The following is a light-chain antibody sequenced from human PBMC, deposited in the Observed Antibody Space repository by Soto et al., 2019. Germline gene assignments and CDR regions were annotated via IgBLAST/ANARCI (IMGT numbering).Light chain of an antibody. J-gene: IGKJ5*01. V-gene: IGKV3-20*01. CDR3: QQYDDSIT. CDR2: GAS. CDR1: QSVGSSY. Sequence: EIVLTQSPDTLSLSPGDSATLSCRASQSVGSSYLAWYQQKPGRAPRLLIYGASNRATGIPDRFSGSGSGTDFILTISRLEPEDFAVFYCQQYDDSITFGQGTRLEIE.